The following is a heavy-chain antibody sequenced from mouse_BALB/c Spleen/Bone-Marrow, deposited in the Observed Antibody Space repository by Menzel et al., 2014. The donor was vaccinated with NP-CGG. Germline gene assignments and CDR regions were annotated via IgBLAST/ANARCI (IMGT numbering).Heavy chain of an antibody. D-gene: IGHD2-3*01. CDR1: GYTFTSYA. CDR3: AREDGYYGMDY. V-gene: IGHV1-14*01. J-gene: IGHJ4*01. CDR2: INPYNDGT. Sequence: VQLQQPGPELVKPGASVKMSCKASGYTFTSYALHWVKQKPGQGLEWIGYINPYNDGTKSNEKFKGKATLTSDKSSSTAYMELSSLTSEDSAVYCCAREDGYYGMDYWGQGTSVTVSS.